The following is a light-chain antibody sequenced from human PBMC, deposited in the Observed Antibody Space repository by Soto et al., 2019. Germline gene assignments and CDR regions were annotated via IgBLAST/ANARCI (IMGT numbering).Light chain of an antibody. CDR3: QQYGDSLLT. V-gene: IGKV3-20*01. CDR1: QSISSSY. J-gene: IGKJ4*01. Sequence: ENVLTQSPGTLSLSPGERATLSCRASQSISSSYLAWYQQKPGQTPTLLIYHASSRATGIPARFSGSGSGTDFTLTISRLEPEDFAVYYCQQYGDSLLTFGGGTKVEIK. CDR2: HAS.